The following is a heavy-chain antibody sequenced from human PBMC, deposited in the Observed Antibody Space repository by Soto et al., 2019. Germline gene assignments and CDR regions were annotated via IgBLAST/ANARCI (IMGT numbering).Heavy chain of an antibody. J-gene: IGHJ6*02. Sequence: SETLSLTCTVSGGSISSGGYYWSWVRQHPGKGLEWIGYIYYSGSTYYNPSLKSRVTISVDTSKNQFSLKLSSVTAADTAVYYCARVRSEAATNFYYYYYYGMDVWGQGTTVIVSS. CDR1: GGSISSGGYY. CDR3: ARVRSEAATNFYYYYYYGMDV. V-gene: IGHV4-31*03. CDR2: IYYSGST. D-gene: IGHD2-15*01.